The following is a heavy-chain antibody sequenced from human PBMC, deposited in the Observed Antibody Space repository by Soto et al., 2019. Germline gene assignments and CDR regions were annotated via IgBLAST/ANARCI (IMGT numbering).Heavy chain of an antibody. V-gene: IGHV3-48*03. J-gene: IGHJ5*02. Sequence: GGSLRLSCAASGFTFSSFEMNWVRQAPGKRLEWVSYISSSGSTIYYEDSVKGRFTISRDNAKNSLYLQMNSLRVEDTSVYYCASQPAVWPYNWFDPWGQGALVTVSS. CDR1: GFTFSSFE. D-gene: IGHD2-2*01. CDR2: ISSSGSTI. CDR3: ASQPAVWPYNWFDP.